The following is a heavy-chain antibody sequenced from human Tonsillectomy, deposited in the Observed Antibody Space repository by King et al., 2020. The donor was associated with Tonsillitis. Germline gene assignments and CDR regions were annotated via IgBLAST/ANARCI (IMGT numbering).Heavy chain of an antibody. CDR2: IIPILGIA. CDR3: AKDTPEHYYDSSGYYYHDY. D-gene: IGHD3-22*01. J-gene: IGHJ4*02. CDR1: GGTFSSYA. Sequence: QLVQSGAEVKKPGSSVKVSCKASGGTFSSYAISWVRQAPGQGLVWMRRIIPILGIANYAQKFQGRVTITADKSTSTAYMELSSLRSEDTAVYYCAKDTPEHYYDSSGYYYHDYWGQGTLVTVSS. V-gene: IGHV1-69*04.